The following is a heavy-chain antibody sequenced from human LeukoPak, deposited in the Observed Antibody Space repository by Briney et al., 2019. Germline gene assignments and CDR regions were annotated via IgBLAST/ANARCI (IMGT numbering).Heavy chain of an antibody. J-gene: IGHJ4*02. CDR3: ARYYYFDY. Sequence: PGASVTVSCKASGYTFTSYYIHWVRQAPGLGLEWMGVIDPSGGSTTYAQRFQGRVTMTRDTSSSTVYMELSSLRSEDTAVYYCARYYYFDYWGQGTRVTVSS. CDR2: IDPSGGST. CDR1: GYTFTSYY. V-gene: IGHV1-46*01.